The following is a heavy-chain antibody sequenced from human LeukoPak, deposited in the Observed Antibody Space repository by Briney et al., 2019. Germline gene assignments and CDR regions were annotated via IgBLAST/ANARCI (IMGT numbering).Heavy chain of an antibody. V-gene: IGHV1-8*01. D-gene: IGHD3-3*01. CDR1: GYTFTSYD. CDR2: MNPNSGNT. Sequence: ASVKVSCKASGYTFTSYDINWVRQATGRGLEWMGWMNPNSGNTGYAQKFQGRVTMTRNTSISTAYMELSSLRSEDTAVYYCAIGLSLEPEYYYYYYMDVWGKGTTVTVS. J-gene: IGHJ6*03. CDR3: AIGLSLEPEYYYYYYMDV.